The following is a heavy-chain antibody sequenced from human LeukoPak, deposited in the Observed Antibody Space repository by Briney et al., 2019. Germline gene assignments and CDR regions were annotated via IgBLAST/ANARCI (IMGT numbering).Heavy chain of an antibody. CDR1: GISLSNYA. CDR2: ISERGGST. V-gene: IGHV3-23*01. CDR3: AKRGIVIRGILVIGYHQEADHYDY. D-gene: IGHD3-10*01. J-gene: IGHJ4*02. Sequence: GGSLRLSCVVSGISLSNYAMTWVRQAPGKGLEWVSYISERGGSTTYADSVKGRFTISRDTSLNTLYLQMSSLRAEDTAVYFCAKRGIVIRGILVIGYHQEADHYDYWGQGVLVTVSS.